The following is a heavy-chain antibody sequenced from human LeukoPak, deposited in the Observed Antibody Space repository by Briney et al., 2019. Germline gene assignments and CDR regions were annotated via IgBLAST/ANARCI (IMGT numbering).Heavy chain of an antibody. CDR1: GFSFSGYY. V-gene: IGHV3-66*01. CDR3: ARDLGELPDY. CDR2: IYSGGST. J-gene: IGHJ4*02. D-gene: IGHD3-10*01. Sequence: GGSLRLSCAASGFSFSGYYMSWVRQAPGKGLEWVSVIYSGGSTYYADSVKGRFTISRDNSKNTLYLQMNSLRAEDTAVYYCARDLGELPDYWGQGTLVTVSS.